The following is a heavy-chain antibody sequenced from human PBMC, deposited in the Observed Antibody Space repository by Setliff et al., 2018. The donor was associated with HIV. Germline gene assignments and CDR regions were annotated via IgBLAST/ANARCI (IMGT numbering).Heavy chain of an antibody. CDR3: TSHAGREYQLPNTYYYYMDV. J-gene: IGHJ6*03. CDR2: IYYSGST. V-gene: IGHV4-39*07. CDR1: GGSISSSSYY. Sequence: SETLSLTCTVSGGSISSSSYYWGWIRQPPGKGLEWIGSIYYSGSTYYNPSLKSRLSISLDTSKNQFSLKLTSVTAADTAVYYCTSHAGREYQLPNTYYYYMDVWGKGATVT. D-gene: IGHD2-2*01.